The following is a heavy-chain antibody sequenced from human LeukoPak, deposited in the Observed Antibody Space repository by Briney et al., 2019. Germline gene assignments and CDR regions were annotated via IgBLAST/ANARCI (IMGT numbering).Heavy chain of an antibody. Sequence: PSGTLSLTCAVSGGSISSSNWWSWLRQPPGKGLEWIGEIYHSGSTNYNPSLKSRVTISVDKSKNQFSLKLSSVTAADTAVYYCARAPPLTGYYPLDYWGQGTLVTVSS. J-gene: IGHJ4*02. CDR3: ARAPPLTGYYPLDY. V-gene: IGHV4-4*02. CDR1: GGSISSSNW. D-gene: IGHD3-9*01. CDR2: IYHSGST.